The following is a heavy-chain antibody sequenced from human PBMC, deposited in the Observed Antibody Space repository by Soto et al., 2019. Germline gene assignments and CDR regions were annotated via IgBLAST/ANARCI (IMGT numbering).Heavy chain of an antibody. V-gene: IGHV1-69*06. CDR2: IIPIFGTA. CDR1: GGTFSSYA. CDR3: ARGAPQLGYCSSTSCYALDYYGMDV. J-gene: IGHJ6*02. Sequence: SSLNLACKASGGTFSSYAISWVRQTPGQGLEWMGGIIPIFGTANYAQKFQGRVTITADKSTSTAYMELSSLRSEDTAVYYCARGAPQLGYCSSTSCYALDYYGMDVWGQGTTVTVSS. D-gene: IGHD2-2*01.